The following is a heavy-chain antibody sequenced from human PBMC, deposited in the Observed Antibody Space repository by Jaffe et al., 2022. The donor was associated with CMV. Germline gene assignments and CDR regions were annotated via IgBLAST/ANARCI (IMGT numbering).Heavy chain of an antibody. J-gene: IGHJ5*02. Sequence: QVQLVQSGAEVKKPGASVKVSCKASGYTFTSYDINWVRQATGQGLEWMGWMNPNSGNTGYAQKFQGRVTMTRNTSISTAYMELSSLRSEDTAVYYCARKAPSLLWFGVHWFDPWGQGTLVTVSS. V-gene: IGHV1-8*01. CDR3: ARKAPSLLWFGVHWFDP. CDR2: MNPNSGNT. D-gene: IGHD3-10*01. CDR1: GYTFTSYD.